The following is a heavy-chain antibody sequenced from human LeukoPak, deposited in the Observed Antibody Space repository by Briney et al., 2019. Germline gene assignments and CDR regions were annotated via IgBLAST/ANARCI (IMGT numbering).Heavy chain of an antibody. Sequence: PGGSLRLSCAASGFIVSSNYMSWVRQAPGKGLEWVSVIYSGGRTYYADSVKGRFTISRDNSRNTLYLQMNSLRAGDTAVYYCARGLGRELDGAFDIWGQGTMVTVSS. V-gene: IGHV3-53*01. CDR3: ARGLGRELDGAFDI. J-gene: IGHJ3*02. CDR1: GFIVSSNY. D-gene: IGHD3-10*01. CDR2: IYSGGRT.